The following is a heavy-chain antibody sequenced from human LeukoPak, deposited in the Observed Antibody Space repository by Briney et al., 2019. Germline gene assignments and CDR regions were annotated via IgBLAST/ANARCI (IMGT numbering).Heavy chain of an antibody. CDR1: GGSISSGGYY. V-gene: IGHV4-30-2*01. J-gene: IGHJ4*02. CDR2: IYHSGST. CDR3: ARDSEQQLVPGD. D-gene: IGHD6-13*01. Sequence: PSQTLSLTCTVSGGSISSGGYYWSWIRQPPGKGLEWIGYIYHSGSTYYNPSLKSRVTISVDRSKNQFSLKLSSVTAADTAVYYCARDSEQQLVPGDWGQGTLVTVSS.